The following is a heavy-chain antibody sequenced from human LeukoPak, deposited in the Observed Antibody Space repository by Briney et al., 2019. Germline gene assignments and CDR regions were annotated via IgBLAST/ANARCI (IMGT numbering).Heavy chain of an antibody. Sequence: PGGSLRLSCAASGFTFSSYAMSWVRQAPGKGLEWVSAISGSGGSTYYADSVKGRFTISRDNSKNTLYLQMNSLRAEDTAVYHCAKSPANYYYYGMDVWGQGTTVTVSS. CDR3: AKSPANYYYYGMDV. CDR2: ISGSGGST. D-gene: IGHD2-2*01. V-gene: IGHV3-23*01. CDR1: GFTFSSYA. J-gene: IGHJ6*02.